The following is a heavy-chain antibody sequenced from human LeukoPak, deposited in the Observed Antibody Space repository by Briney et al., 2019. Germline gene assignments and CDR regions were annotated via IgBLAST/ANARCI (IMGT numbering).Heavy chain of an antibody. CDR3: AREEGLVATIGIDY. Sequence: GRSLRLSCAASGFTFSSYGMHWVRQAPGKGLEWVAVIWYVGSNKYYADSVKGRFTISRDNSKNTLYLQMNSLRAEDTAVYYCAREEGLVATIGIDYWGRGTLVTVSS. CDR2: IWYVGSNK. V-gene: IGHV3-33*01. J-gene: IGHJ4*02. D-gene: IGHD5-12*01. CDR1: GFTFSSYG.